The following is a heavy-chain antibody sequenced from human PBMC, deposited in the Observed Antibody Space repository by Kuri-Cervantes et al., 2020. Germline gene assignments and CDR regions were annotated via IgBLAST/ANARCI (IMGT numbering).Heavy chain of an antibody. D-gene: IGHD6-6*01. Sequence: GGSLRLSCVASGFTFSSYSINWVRQAPGKGLEWVSYIVGNGDTINYADSVKGRFTISRDNAKNTLYLQMNSLRAEDTAVYYCAKSQQLGPFFYYYYMDVWGKGTSVTVSS. CDR1: GFTFSSYS. V-gene: IGHV3-48*01. CDR2: IVGNGDTI. J-gene: IGHJ6*03. CDR3: AKSQQLGPFFYYYYMDV.